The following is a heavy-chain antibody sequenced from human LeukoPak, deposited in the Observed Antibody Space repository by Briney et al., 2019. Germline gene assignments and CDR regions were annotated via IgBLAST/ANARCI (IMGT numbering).Heavy chain of an antibody. CDR2: IIPIFGTA. CDR1: GGTFSSYA. D-gene: IGHD6-19*01. J-gene: IGHJ5*02. V-gene: IGHV1-69*06. Sequence: ASVKVSCKASGGTFSSYAISWVRQAPGQGLEWMGRIIPIFGTANYAQKFQGRVTITADKSTSTAYMELSSLRSEDTAVYYCARDLGIAVAAVLYNWFDPRGQGTLVTVSS. CDR3: ARDLGIAVAAVLYNWFDP.